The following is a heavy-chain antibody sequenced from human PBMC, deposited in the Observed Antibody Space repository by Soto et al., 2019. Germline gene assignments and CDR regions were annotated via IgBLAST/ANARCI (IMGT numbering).Heavy chain of an antibody. V-gene: IGHV3-7*01. J-gene: IGHJ4*02. CDR3: ARDGVAAGLYFDS. D-gene: IGHD2-15*01. CDR2: IKQDGSEK. Sequence: PGGSLRLSCAASGFTFSSYWVNWVRQAPGKGLEWVASIKQDGSEKYYVDSVKGRFTISRDNAKNSLYLQVNSLRAEDTAVYYCARDGVAAGLYFDSWGQGTLVTVSS. CDR1: GFTFSSYW.